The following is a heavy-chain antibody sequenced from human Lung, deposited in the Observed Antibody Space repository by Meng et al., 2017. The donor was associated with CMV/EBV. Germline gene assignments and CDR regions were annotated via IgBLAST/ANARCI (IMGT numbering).Heavy chain of an antibody. Sequence: SETXSLXCTVSGGSISSSSYYWGWIRQPPGKGLEWIGSIYYSGSTYYNPSLKSRVTISVDTSKNQFSLKLSSVTAADTAVYYCAREAYYDSSGYDDWFDPXGQGXLVTVSS. CDR1: GGSISSSSYY. J-gene: IGHJ5*02. CDR3: AREAYYDSSGYDDWFDP. V-gene: IGHV4-39*07. CDR2: IYYSGST. D-gene: IGHD3-22*01.